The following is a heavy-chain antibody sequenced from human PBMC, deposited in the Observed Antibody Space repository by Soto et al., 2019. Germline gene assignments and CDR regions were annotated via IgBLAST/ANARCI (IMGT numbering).Heavy chain of an antibody. Sequence: QVQLVQSGAEVKKPGSSVKVSCKASGGAIGDYSIGWVRQAPGQGLEWMGGTIPIFGTANYAQKFQGRVTTTAGESTSTVYIQLRSLTSDDTAIYYGAREGADPPGDYVAYWGQGTLVTFSS. V-gene: IGHV1-69*01. J-gene: IGHJ4*02. CDR2: TIPIFGTA. CDR1: GGAIGDYS. D-gene: IGHD3-10*01. CDR3: AREGADPPGDYVAY.